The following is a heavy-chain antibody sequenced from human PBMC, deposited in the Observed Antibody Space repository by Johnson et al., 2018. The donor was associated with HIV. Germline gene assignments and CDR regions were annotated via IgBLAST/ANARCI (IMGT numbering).Heavy chain of an antibody. D-gene: IGHD2-8*02. V-gene: IGHV3-11*01. CDR2: ISSSGTI. J-gene: IGHJ3*02. Sequence: QVQLVESGGGLVKPGGSLRLSCAASGFTFSDYYMSWNRQAPGKGLEWISYISSSGTIDYADSVKGRFTISSDNAKNSLYLQMNSLRAEDTALYYCAKDFGHDLVLVLYAPGVCDIWGQGTMVTVSS. CDR3: AKDFGHDLVLVLYAPGVCDI. CDR1: GFTFSDYY.